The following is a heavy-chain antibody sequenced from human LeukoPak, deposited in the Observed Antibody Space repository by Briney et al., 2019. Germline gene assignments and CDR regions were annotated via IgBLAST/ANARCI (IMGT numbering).Heavy chain of an antibody. J-gene: IGHJ3*02. CDR2: IRYDGSNK. CDR3: AKDLRFLYAFDI. V-gene: IGHV3-30*02. Sequence: GGSLRLSCAASGFTFSSYSMNWVRQAPGKGLEWVAFIRYDGSNKYYADSVKGRFTISRDSSKNTLYLQMNSLRAEDTAVYYCAKDLRFLYAFDIWGQGTMVTVSS. CDR1: GFTFSSYS. D-gene: IGHD2-21*01.